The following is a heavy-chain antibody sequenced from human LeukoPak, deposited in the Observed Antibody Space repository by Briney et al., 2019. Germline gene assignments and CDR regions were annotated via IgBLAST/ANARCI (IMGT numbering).Heavy chain of an antibody. CDR2: ISSSSSYI. CDR1: GFTFSSYS. Sequence: GGSLRLSCAASGFTFSSYSMNWVRQAPGKGLEWVSSISSSSSYIYYAYAVKGRFTNSRANAKNSLYLQMNSLRSEDTAVYYCARDLSYGDYGDYYYYMDVWGKGTTVTVSS. V-gene: IGHV3-21*01. J-gene: IGHJ6*03. CDR3: ARDLSYGDYGDYYYYMDV. D-gene: IGHD4-17*01.